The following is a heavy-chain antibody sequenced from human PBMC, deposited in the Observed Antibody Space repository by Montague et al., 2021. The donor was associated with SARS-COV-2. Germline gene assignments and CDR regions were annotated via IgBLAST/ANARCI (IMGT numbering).Heavy chain of an antibody. CDR2: IFASGGT. D-gene: IGHD3-10*01. CDR3: ARAGGFYGSGGYPL. CDR1: GGSIRSYS. V-gene: IGHV4-4*07. J-gene: IGHJ4*02. Sequence: SETLSLTCTVSGGSIRSYSWCWIRQPAAKGLDWIGRIFASGGTIYSSSLRSRVPMSVDASKNQFSFILTSVTAADTGVYFCARAGGFYGSGGYPLWGQGTLVTVSS.